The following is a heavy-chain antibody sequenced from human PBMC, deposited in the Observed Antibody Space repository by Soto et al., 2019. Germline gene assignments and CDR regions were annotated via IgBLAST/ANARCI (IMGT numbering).Heavy chain of an antibody. CDR2: TRNKANSYTT. CDR1: GFTLSDHY. J-gene: IGHJ4*02. D-gene: IGHD3-10*01. CDR3: VRTSHYGSGSWNFDS. Sequence: EVQLVESGGGLVQPGRSLRLSCAGSGFTLSDHYMDRVRQAPGKGLEWVGRTRNKANSYTTEYAASVKGRFTVSSDASMNSVYLQMNSLKTEDTAVYYCVRTSHYGSGSWNFDSWGQGTLVTVSS. V-gene: IGHV3-72*01.